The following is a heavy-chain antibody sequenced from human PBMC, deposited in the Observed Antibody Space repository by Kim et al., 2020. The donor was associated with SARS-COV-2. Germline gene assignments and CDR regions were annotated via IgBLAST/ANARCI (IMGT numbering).Heavy chain of an antibody. CDR1: GFTFSNYA. D-gene: IGHD2-8*01. CDR2: ISDSGRST. CDR3: AKNHRSTPNLAMDV. Sequence: GGSLRLSCAASGFTFSNYAMTWVRQAPGKGLEWVSGISDSGRSTYYADSVKGRFTISRDNSKNTLYLQMNSLRDEDTAVYYCAKNHRSTPNLAMDVWAQGATVTVSS. V-gene: IGHV3-23*01. J-gene: IGHJ6*02.